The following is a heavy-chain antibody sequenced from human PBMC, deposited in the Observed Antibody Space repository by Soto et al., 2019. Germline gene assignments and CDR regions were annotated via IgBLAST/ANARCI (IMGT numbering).Heavy chain of an antibody. CDR1: GGTFSSYA. J-gene: IGHJ6*02. Sequence: QVQLVQSGAEVKKPGSSVKVSCKASGGTFSSYAISWVRQAPGQGLEWMGGIIPISGTANYAQKFQGRVTITADESTCTAYMELSSLRSEDTAVYYCARSQGSSTCLEIYYYYYYGMDVWGQGTTVSVSS. D-gene: IGHD2-2*01. V-gene: IGHV1-69*01. CDR3: ARSQGSSTCLEIYYYYYYGMDV. CDR2: IIPISGTA.